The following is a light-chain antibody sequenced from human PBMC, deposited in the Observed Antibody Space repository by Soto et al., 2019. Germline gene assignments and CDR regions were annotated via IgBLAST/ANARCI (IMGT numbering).Light chain of an antibody. CDR2: GAS. CDR1: QTVNNNY. Sequence: EIVLTQTPGILSLSPGERGILSCRASQTVNNNYLAWYQQKPGRAPRLLIFGASSRAIGIPDRFSGSGSGTDFTLTISDVQPEDFAVYYCHQRQSWPRTFGQGTKVDI. J-gene: IGKJ1*01. CDR3: HQRQSWPRT. V-gene: IGKV3-20*01.